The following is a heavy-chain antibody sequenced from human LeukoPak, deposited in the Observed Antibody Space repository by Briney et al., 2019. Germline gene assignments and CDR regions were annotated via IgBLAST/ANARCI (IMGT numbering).Heavy chain of an antibody. D-gene: IGHD2-21*01. CDR3: ARGLRWAPS. CDR1: GGSFSGYY. Sequence: SETLSLTCAVYGGSFSGYYWSWIRQPPGKGLEWIGEINHSGSTNYNPSLKSRVTISVDTSKNQFSLKLSSVTAADTAVYYCARGLRWAPSWGQGTLVTVSS. CDR2: INHSGST. V-gene: IGHV4-34*01. J-gene: IGHJ5*02.